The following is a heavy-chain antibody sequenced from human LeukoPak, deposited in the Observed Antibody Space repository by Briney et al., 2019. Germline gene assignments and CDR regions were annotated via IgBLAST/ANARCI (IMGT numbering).Heavy chain of an antibody. CDR1: GYTFTSYG. Sequence: ASVKVSCKASGYTFTSYGISWVRQALGQGLEWMGWISAYNGNTNYAQKLQGRVTMTTDTSTSTAYMELRSLRSDDTAVYYCVVVVAATKTYFDYWGQGTLVTVSS. CDR2: ISAYNGNT. D-gene: IGHD2-15*01. CDR3: VVVVAATKTYFDY. V-gene: IGHV1-18*01. J-gene: IGHJ4*02.